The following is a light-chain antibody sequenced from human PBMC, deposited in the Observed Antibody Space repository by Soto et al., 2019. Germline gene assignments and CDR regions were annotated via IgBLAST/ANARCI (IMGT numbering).Light chain of an antibody. V-gene: IGKV3-11*01. J-gene: IGKJ1*01. Sequence: EADLTQSRATLALSAGEGTTLSCRVSEDVRTFVDWYQQKPGQAPRLLIHGASNRATGIPDRFSGSGSGTDFTLTISSLEPEDFAVYYCQQHSHWPPWTFGQGTKVDIK. CDR2: GAS. CDR3: QQHSHWPPWT. CDR1: EDVRTF.